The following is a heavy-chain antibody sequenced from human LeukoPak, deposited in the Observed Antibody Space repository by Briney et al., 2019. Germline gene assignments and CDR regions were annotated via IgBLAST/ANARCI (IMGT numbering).Heavy chain of an antibody. D-gene: IGHD6-6*01. J-gene: IGHJ5*02. V-gene: IGHV4-39*01. Sequence: SETLSLTCTVSGGSISSSSYYWGWIRQPPGKGLEWIGNIYYSGSTYYSPSLKSRVTISVDTSKTQLSLKLTSVTAADTAVYYCASFYSSSSGSWFDPWGQGTLVTVSS. CDR3: ASFYSSSSGSWFDP. CDR1: GGSISSSSYY. CDR2: IYYSGST.